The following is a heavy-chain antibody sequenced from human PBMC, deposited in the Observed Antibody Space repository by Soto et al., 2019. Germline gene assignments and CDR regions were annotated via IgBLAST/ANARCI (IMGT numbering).Heavy chain of an antibody. Sequence: SETLSLTCAVYGGSFSGYYWSWIRQPPGKGLEWIGEINHSGSTNYNPSLKSRVTISVDTSKNQFSLKLSSVTAADTAVYYCARQANGAAGYTFDYWGQGTLVTVSS. CDR3: ARQANGAAGYTFDY. V-gene: IGHV4-34*01. CDR2: INHSGST. J-gene: IGHJ4*02. D-gene: IGHD6-13*01. CDR1: GGSFSGYY.